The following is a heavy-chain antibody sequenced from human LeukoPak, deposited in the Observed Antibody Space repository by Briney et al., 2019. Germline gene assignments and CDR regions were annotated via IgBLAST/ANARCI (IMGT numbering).Heavy chain of an antibody. CDR1: GFIFSSYD. J-gene: IGHJ5*01. D-gene: IGHD1-26*01. CDR3: TRGLTGGLDS. V-gene: IGHV3-13*04. CDR2: IAITGDT. Sequence: GGSLRLSCAASGFIFSSYDMHCVRQAPGKGLEWVSSIAITGDTYYLVSVKGRFTISRENAKNSLYLQMNSLRAGDTAVYYCTRGLTGGLDSWGQGTLVTVSS.